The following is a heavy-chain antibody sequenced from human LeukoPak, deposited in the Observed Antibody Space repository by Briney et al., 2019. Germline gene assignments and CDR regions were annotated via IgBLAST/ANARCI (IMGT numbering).Heavy chain of an antibody. CDR1: GGSFSGYY. CDR3: ARPLTAYSSSSFDY. J-gene: IGHJ4*02. D-gene: IGHD6-6*01. V-gene: IGHV4-34*01. CDR2: INHSGST. Sequence: SETLSLTCAVYGGSFSGYYWSWIRQPPGKGLEWIGEINHSGSTNYNPSLKSRVTISVDTSKNQFSLKLSSVTAADTAVYYCARPLTAYSSSSFDYWGQGTLVTVSS.